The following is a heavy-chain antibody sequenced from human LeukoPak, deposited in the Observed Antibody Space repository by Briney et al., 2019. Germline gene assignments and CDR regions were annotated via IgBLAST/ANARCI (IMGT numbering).Heavy chain of an antibody. CDR2: NYYSGST. J-gene: IGHJ6*03. V-gene: IGHV4-59*01. CDR1: GGSISSYY. Sequence: SETLSLTCSVSGGSISSYYWSWIRQPPGKGLEWIGYNYYSGSTNYNPSLKSRVTISVDTSKNQFSLKLSSVTAADTAVYYCARRASIAAAGTHYYYYYMDVWGKGTTVTVSS. CDR3: ARRASIAAAGTHYYYYYMDV. D-gene: IGHD6-13*01.